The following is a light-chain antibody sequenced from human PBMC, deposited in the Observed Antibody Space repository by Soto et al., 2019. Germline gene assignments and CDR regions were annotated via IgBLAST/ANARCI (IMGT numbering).Light chain of an antibody. CDR1: SSNIGSNY. CDR3: AAWDDNLSGLYV. V-gene: IGLV1-47*01. CDR2: RNN. J-gene: IGLJ1*01. Sequence: QSVLTQPPSASGTPGQRVTITCSGSSSNIGSNYVYWYQQLPGTAPKLLIYRNNQRPSGVPDRFSGSKSGTSASLAISGPRSEDEADYYCAAWDDNLSGLYVFGAGTKVTVL.